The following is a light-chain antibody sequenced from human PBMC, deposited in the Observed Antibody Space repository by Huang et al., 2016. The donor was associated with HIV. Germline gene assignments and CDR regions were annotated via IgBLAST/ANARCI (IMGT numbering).Light chain of an antibody. CDR2: GAS. Sequence: IVMTQSPATLSVSPGERATLSCRASAGVSNNVVWYQQRPGQTPRLLIHGASTRHTGIPAKFSGRGSGTEFTLTITNLQPEDSAVYYCQQYNNWPPWTFGPGTQVEI. V-gene: IGKV3D-15*01. CDR3: QQYNNWPPWT. J-gene: IGKJ1*01. CDR1: AGVSNN.